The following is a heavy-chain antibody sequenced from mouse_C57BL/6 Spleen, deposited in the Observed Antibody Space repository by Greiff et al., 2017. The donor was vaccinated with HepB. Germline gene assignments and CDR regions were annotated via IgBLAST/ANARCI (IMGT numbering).Heavy chain of an antibody. D-gene: IGHD1-1*01. Sequence: EVQLQQSGPELVKPGASVKISCKASGYTFTDYYMNWVKQSHGKSLEWIGDINPNNGGTSYNQKFKGKATLTVDKSSSTAYMELRSLTSEDSAVYYCARGGTTVVRYFDYWGQGTTLTVSS. V-gene: IGHV1-26*01. CDR3: ARGGTTVVRYFDY. CDR2: INPNNGGT. J-gene: IGHJ2*01. CDR1: GYTFTDYY.